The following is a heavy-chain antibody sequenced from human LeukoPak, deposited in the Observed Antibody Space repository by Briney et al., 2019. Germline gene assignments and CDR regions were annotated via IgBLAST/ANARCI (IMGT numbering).Heavy chain of an antibody. V-gene: IGHV5-51*01. CDR2: IYPGDSDT. CDR3: ARITGTFPNVGPYRFDP. J-gene: IGHJ5*02. D-gene: IGHD1-20*01. CDR1: GYSFTNYW. Sequence: PGEWLKISCKGSGYSFTNYWIGWVRQMPGKGLEWMGIIYPGDSDTTYSPSFQGQVTISANKSISTAYLQWSSLKASDTAMYYCARITGTFPNVGPYRFDPWGQGTLVTVSS.